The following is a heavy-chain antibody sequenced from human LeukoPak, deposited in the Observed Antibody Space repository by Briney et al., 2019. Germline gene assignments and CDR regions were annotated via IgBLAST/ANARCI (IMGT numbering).Heavy chain of an antibody. D-gene: IGHD6-19*01. J-gene: IGHJ4*02. Sequence: PSETLSLTSTVSGGFISDGGYYWSWIRQPPGKGLEWIGYIYHSGSTYSNPSLKSRLTTLIERSKNQFSLKLSSVTAADTAVYYCARGLGYSGGWYPFDYWGQGTLVTVSS. CDR3: ARGLGYSGGWYPFDY. CDR2: IYHSGST. CDR1: GGFISDGGYY. V-gene: IGHV4-30-2*01.